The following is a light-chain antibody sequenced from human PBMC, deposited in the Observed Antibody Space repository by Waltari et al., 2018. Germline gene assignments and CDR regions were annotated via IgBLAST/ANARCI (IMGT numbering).Light chain of an antibody. V-gene: IGLV4-69*01. CDR3: QTGGHGTWV. J-gene: IGLJ3*02. CDR2: VNSDGSH. Sequence: QLVLTQSPSASASLGASVKLTCTLSSGHSSNVIAWHQQQPEKGPRYWMKVNSDGSHSKGDKIPDRFSGSSSGAEHYLTISSLQSEDEADYYCQTGGHGTWVFGGGTKLTVL. CDR1: SGHSSNV.